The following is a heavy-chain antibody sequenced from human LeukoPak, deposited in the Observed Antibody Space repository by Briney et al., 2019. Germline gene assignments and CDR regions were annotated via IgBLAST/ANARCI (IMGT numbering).Heavy chain of an antibody. CDR2: ISSSSSYI. V-gene: IGHV3-21*04. Sequence: GGSLRLSCAASGFTFSSYSMNWVRQAPGKGLEWVSSISSSSSYIYYADSVKGRFTISRDNSKNTLYLQMNSLRAEDTAVYYCARGLAVAGGFDYWGQGTLVTVSS. CDR1: GFTFSSYS. CDR3: ARGLAVAGGFDY. D-gene: IGHD6-19*01. J-gene: IGHJ4*02.